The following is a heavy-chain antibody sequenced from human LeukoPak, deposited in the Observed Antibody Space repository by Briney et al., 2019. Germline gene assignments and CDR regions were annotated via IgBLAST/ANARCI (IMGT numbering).Heavy chain of an antibody. CDR3: AKVRWGSDNALDS. V-gene: IGHV3-15*01. CDR2: IKSKTDGGTT. Sequence: GGSLRLSCAASGFTFSNAWMSWVRQAPGKGLEWVGRIKSKTDGGTTDYAAPVKGRFTISRDDSKNTLYLQMNSLRAEDTAVYYCAKVRWGSDNALDSWGQGTLVTGSS. CDR1: GFTFSNAW. J-gene: IGHJ4*02. D-gene: IGHD3-16*01.